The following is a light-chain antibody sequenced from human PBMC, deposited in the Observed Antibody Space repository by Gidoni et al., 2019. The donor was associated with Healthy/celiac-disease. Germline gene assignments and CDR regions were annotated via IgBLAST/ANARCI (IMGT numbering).Light chain of an antibody. CDR2: EVS. V-gene: IGLV2-14*01. CDR1: SSDVGGYNH. Sequence: QSARTQPASVSGSPGQSITISCTGTSSDVGGYNHVSWYQQHPGKAPNLMIYEVSNRPSGVSNRFSGSKSGNTASLTISGLQAEDEADYYCSSYTSSSTFVVFGGGTKLTVL. CDR3: SSYTSSSTFVV. J-gene: IGLJ2*01.